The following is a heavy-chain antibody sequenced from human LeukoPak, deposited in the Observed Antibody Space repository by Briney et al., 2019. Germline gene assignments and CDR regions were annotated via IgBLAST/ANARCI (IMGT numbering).Heavy chain of an antibody. Sequence: RRSLRLSCAASGFTFSGYAMHCVRQAPGKGLEWVAVVSNGGSNKYYADSVKGRFTFSRDNSKSTLYLQMNSLRPEDTAVYYYARPALGPTDLTTYPADYWGQGTLVTVSS. CDR1: GFTFSGYA. D-gene: IGHD1-26*01. CDR2: VSNGGSNK. J-gene: IGHJ4*02. V-gene: IGHV3-30-3*01. CDR3: ARPALGPTDLTTYPADY.